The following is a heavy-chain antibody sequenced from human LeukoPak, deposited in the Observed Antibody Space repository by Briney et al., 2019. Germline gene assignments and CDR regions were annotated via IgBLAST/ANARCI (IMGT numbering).Heavy chain of an antibody. V-gene: IGHV4-4*07. CDR1: GGSISTYY. J-gene: IGHJ4*02. Sequence: SETLSLTCTVSGGSISTYYWSWIRQPAGKGLEWIGRIYTNENTNYNPSLRSRVTMSVDTSKNRFSLKLSSVTAADTAVYYCARAAAAAGGQYFDYWGQGTLVTVSS. CDR2: IYTNENT. CDR3: ARAAAAAGGQYFDY. D-gene: IGHD6-13*01.